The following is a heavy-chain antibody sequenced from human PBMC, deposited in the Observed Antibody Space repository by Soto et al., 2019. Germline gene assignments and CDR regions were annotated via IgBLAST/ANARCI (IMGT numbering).Heavy chain of an antibody. J-gene: IGHJ5*02. D-gene: IGHD1-1*01. CDR2: IRSGGTDT. Sequence: GGSLRLSCAASGFTFSSYAMSWVRQAPGKGLEWVSSIRSGGTDTYYADSVKGRFTISRDNSENTLNLHMSSLRAEDTAMYYCATAVGAAGTAYWFDPWGQGTLVTVSS. CDR1: GFTFSSYA. CDR3: ATAVGAAGTAYWFDP. V-gene: IGHV3-23*01.